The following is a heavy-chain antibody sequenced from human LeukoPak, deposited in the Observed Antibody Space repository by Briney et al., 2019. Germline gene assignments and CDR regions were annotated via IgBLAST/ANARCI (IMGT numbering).Heavy chain of an antibody. J-gene: IGHJ4*02. V-gene: IGHV3-21*01. D-gene: IGHD6-19*01. Sequence: GGSLRLSCAASGFTFSSYSMNWVRQAPGKGLEWVSSITSSSSDIYYADSVNGRFTISRDNAKSSLYLQMNSLRAEDTAVYYCAGSNSGWSDYWGQGTLVTVSS. CDR1: GFTFSSYS. CDR2: ITSSSSDI. CDR3: AGSNSGWSDY.